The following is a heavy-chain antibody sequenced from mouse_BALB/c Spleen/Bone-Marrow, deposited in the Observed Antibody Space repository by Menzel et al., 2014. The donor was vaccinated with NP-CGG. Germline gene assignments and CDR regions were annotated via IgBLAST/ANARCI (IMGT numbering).Heavy chain of an antibody. D-gene: IGHD2-4*01. J-gene: IGHJ3*01. Sequence: EVQRVESGGGLVKSGGSLKLSCAASGFSFSNYGMSWVRQTPGKRLEWVATISGDGRYTFYSDSVKGRFTISRDNAKNNLYLQLSSLRSEDTALYYCARHAYYDQTEVSFVYWGQGTLVTVSA. CDR3: ARHAYYDQTEVSFVY. V-gene: IGHV5-9-2*01. CDR1: GFSFSNYG. CDR2: ISGDGRYT.